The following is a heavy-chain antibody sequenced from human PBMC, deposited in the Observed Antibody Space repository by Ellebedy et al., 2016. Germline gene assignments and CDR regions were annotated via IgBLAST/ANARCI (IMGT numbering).Heavy chain of an antibody. CDR3: ARGVGATLGMDV. CDR2: INHSGST. D-gene: IGHD1-26*01. Sequence: SETLSLTCTVSGGSISSSSYYWGWIRQPPGKGLEWIGEINHSGSTHYKPSLKSRVTISVDSSKNHFSLKLSSVTAADTAVYYCARGVGATLGMDVWGQGTTVTVSS. CDR1: GGSISSSSYY. V-gene: IGHV4-39*07. J-gene: IGHJ6*02.